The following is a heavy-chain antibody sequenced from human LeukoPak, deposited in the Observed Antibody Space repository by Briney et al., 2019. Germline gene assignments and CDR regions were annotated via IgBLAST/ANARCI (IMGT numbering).Heavy chain of an antibody. J-gene: IGHJ4*02. CDR3: ATVNNYVWGSYRYTPPYFDY. V-gene: IGHV1-2*02. CDR1: GYTFTGYY. D-gene: IGHD3-16*02. CDR2: INPNSGGT. Sequence: ASVKVSCKASGYTFTGYYMHWVRQAPGQGLEWMGWINPNSGGTNYAQKFQGRVTMTRDTSISTAYMELSRLRSDDTAVYYCATVNNYVWGSYRYTPPYFDYWGQGTLVTVSS.